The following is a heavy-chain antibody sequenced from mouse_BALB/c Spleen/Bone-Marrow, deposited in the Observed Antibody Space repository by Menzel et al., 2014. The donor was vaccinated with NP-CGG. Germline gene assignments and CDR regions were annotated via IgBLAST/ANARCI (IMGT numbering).Heavy chain of an antibody. V-gene: IGHV1-18*01. J-gene: IGHJ4*01. CDR3: ARRGWAMDY. Sequence: SGPELVTPGASVKIPCKASGYTFTDYNIDWVKQSHGKSLEWIGDISPNNGGTIYNQKFEGKATLTVDKSSSTAYTELRSLTSEDTAVYYCARRGWAMDYWGQGTSVTVSS. D-gene: IGHD2-3*01. CDR2: ISPNNGGT. CDR1: GYTFTDYN.